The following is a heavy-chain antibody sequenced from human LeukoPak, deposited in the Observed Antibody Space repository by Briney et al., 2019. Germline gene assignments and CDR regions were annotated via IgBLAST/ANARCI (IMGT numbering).Heavy chain of an antibody. CDR1: GGSISSYY. D-gene: IGHD3-10*01. Sequence: PSETLSLTCTVSGGSISSYYWSWIRQPPGKGLEWIGYIYYSGSTNYNPSLKSRVTVSVDTSKNQFSLKLSSVTAADTAVYYCARQAIRYYGSGEYYYYYGMDVWGQGTTVTVSS. V-gene: IGHV4-59*08. CDR3: ARQAIRYYGSGEYYYYYGMDV. J-gene: IGHJ6*02. CDR2: IYYSGST.